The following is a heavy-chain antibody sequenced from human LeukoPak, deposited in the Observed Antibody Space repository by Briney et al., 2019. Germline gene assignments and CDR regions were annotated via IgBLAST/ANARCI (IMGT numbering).Heavy chain of an antibody. D-gene: IGHD1-26*01. CDR1: GDSITSGNYY. J-gene: IGHJ4*02. Sequence: SETLSLTCTVSGDSITSGNYYWSWIRQPPGMGLEWIGYISHRGSPCNNPSLKSRVTISVDKSKNQLSLKLSTVTAAATAVYYCARAWQLGPYFDYWGQGTLVTVSS. CDR3: ARAWQLGPYFDY. V-gene: IGHV4-30-2*01. CDR2: ISHRGSP.